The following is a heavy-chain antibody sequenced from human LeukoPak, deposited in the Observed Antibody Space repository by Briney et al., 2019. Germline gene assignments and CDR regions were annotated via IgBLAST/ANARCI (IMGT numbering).Heavy chain of an antibody. Sequence: SVKVSCKASGYTFTSYDINWVRQATGQGLEWMGGIIPIFGTANYAQKFQGRVTITADESTSTAYMELSSLRSEDTAVYYCARDGDCTNGVCSPSYFDYWGQGTLVTVSS. J-gene: IGHJ4*02. CDR3: ARDGDCTNGVCSPSYFDY. D-gene: IGHD2-8*01. CDR1: GYTFTSYD. V-gene: IGHV1-69*13. CDR2: IIPIFGTA.